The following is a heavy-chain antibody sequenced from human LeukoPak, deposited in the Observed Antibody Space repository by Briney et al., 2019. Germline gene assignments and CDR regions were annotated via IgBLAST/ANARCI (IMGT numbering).Heavy chain of an antibody. Sequence: SETLSLTCTVSGGSISNYYWGWIRQPPGEGLEWIGYLYYSGNTNYNPSLKGRVTISVDTSKNQVSLKLNSVTAADTAVYYCARTTTVTYYWYFDVWGRGTLVSVSS. D-gene: IGHD4-17*01. CDR1: GGSISNYY. CDR2: LYYSGNT. CDR3: ARTTTVTYYWYFDV. J-gene: IGHJ2*01. V-gene: IGHV4-59*08.